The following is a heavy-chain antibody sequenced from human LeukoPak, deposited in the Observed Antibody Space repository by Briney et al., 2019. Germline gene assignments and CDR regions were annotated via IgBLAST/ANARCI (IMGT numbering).Heavy chain of an antibody. Sequence: GGSLRLSCAASGFTFSSYGMHWVRQAPGKGLEWVAVISYDGSNKYYADSVKGRFTISRDNSKNTLYLQMNSLRAEDTAVYYCAKDFNSFDYRGELDYWGQGTLVTVSS. CDR2: ISYDGSNK. V-gene: IGHV3-30*18. J-gene: IGHJ4*02. CDR3: AKDFNSFDYRGELDY. CDR1: GFTFSSYG. D-gene: IGHD4-23*01.